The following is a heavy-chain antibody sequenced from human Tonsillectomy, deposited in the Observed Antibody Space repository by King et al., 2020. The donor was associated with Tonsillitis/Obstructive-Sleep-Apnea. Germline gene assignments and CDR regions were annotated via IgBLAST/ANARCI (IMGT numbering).Heavy chain of an antibody. Sequence: QMQESGPGLVKPSQTLSLTCTVSGGSISSGGYYWSWIRQHPGKGLEWIGYIYYSGSTYYNPSLKSRVTISVDTSKNQFSLKLSSVTAADTAVYYCARVKEDGYNPGFDYWGQGTLVTVSS. J-gene: IGHJ4*02. V-gene: IGHV4-31*03. D-gene: IGHD5-24*01. CDR2: IYYSGST. CDR3: ARVKEDGYNPGFDY. CDR1: GGSISSGGYY.